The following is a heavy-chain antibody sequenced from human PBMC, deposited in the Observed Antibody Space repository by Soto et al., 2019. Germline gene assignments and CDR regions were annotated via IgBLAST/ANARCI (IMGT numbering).Heavy chain of an antibody. Sequence: QVQLVESGGGVVQPGRSLRLSCAASGFTFSSYSMHWVRQAPGKGLEWVAVISHDGTNAYYADSVKGRFTISRDNSKNTLDIQSNSLRTEDKAGYYCARDVVGGACDYWGQGTLVTVSS. CDR2: ISHDGTNA. CDR3: ARDVVGGACDY. V-gene: IGHV3-30*14. D-gene: IGHD3-16*01. CDR1: GFTFSSYS. J-gene: IGHJ4*02.